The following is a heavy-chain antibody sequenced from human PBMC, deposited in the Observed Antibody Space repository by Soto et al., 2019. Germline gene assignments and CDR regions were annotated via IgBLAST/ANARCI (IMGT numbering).Heavy chain of an antibody. D-gene: IGHD6-6*01. CDR3: AKRDTSSPRGAFDI. J-gene: IGHJ3*02. CDR2: ISGRGGTT. CDR1: GFTFSNFV. Sequence: PGGSMRLSCAASGFTFSNFVVNLSRQAPGKGLEWVSGISGRGGTTYYADSVQGRFTISRDNSKNTLYLQMNSLRAEDTALYYCAKRDTSSPRGAFDIWGQGTMVTVSS. V-gene: IGHV3-23*01.